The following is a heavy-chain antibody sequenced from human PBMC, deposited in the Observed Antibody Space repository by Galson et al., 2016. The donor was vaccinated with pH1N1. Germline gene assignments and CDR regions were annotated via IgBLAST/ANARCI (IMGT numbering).Heavy chain of an antibody. CDR2: VNPGGSTI. V-gene: IGHV5-51*03. D-gene: IGHD4-17*01. CDR3: ARQYDFGDYRGNAFDI. CDR1: GYRFTSYW. J-gene: IGHJ3*02. Sequence: QSGAEVKKPGESLKISCKASGYRFTSYWIAWVRQVPGKGLEWVGVVNPGGSTIRYSPPFQGQVTISSDKSINTAYLQWISLKASDTATYYCARQYDFGDYRGNAFDIWGQVTVVLVSS.